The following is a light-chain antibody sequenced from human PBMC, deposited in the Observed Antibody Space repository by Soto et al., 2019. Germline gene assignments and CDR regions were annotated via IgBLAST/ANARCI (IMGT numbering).Light chain of an antibody. Sequence: QSVLTQPPSASGTPGQRVTISCSGSSSNIGSNTVNWYQQLPGTAPKLLIYSNNQRPSGVPDRFSGSKSGTSASLAISGLQSADEADYYCAAWGDSLNGPVFGGGTKLTVL. CDR2: SNN. J-gene: IGLJ2*01. CDR1: SSNIGSNT. CDR3: AAWGDSLNGPV. V-gene: IGLV1-44*01.